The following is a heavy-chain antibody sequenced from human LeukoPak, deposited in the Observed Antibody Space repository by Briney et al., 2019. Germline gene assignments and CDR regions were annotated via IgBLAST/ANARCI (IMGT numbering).Heavy chain of an antibody. CDR1: GRPISNVY. CDR2: IYYSGTP. V-gene: IGHV4-59*01. CDR3: ARESSWVCDY. D-gene: IGHD7-27*01. Sequence: KASETLSLTRSVGGRPISNVYWRWIRQTPGKGLEWLASIYYSGTPTYNPSLNRRGTISVDTSKNQSSLKLRSGTAADSATYFCARESSWVCDYWGQGARVTVSS. J-gene: IGHJ4*02.